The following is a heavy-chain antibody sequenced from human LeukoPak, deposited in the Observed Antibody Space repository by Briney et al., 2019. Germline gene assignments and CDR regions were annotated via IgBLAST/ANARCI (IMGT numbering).Heavy chain of an antibody. D-gene: IGHD3-10*01. CDR1: GFTFSSYA. CDR3: AKAVRGIGSLDY. V-gene: IGHV3-23*01. J-gene: IGHJ4*02. Sequence: GESLRLSCAASGFTFSSYAMSWVRQAPGKGLEWVSAISGSGGSTYYADSVKGRFTISRDNSKNTLYLQMNSLRAEDTAVYYCAKAVRGIGSLDYWGQGTLVTVSS. CDR2: ISGSGGST.